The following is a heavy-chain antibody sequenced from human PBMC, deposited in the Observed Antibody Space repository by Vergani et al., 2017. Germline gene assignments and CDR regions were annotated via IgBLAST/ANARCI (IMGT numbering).Heavy chain of an antibody. CDR3: AKDVAIVVPAAIGFGY. D-gene: IGHD2-2*01. J-gene: IGHJ4*02. CDR2: ISGSGGST. Sequence: EVQLLESGGGLVQPGGSLRLSCAASGFTFSSYAMSWVRQAPGKGLEWVSAISGSGGSTYYADSVKGRFTISRDNSKNTLYLQMNSLRAEDTAVYYCAKDVAIVVPAAIGFGYWGQGTLVTVSS. V-gene: IGHV3-23*01. CDR1: GFTFSSYA.